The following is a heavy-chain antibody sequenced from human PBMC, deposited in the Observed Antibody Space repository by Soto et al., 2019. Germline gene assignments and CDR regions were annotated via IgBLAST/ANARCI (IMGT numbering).Heavy chain of an antibody. CDR2: ISGSGGST. CDR1: GFTFSSYA. D-gene: IGHD2-2*01. J-gene: IGHJ4*02. Sequence: HPGGAQRLSCAASGFTFSSYAMSWVRQAPGKGLESVSAISGSGGSTYYADSVKGRFTSSRDNSKNTLYLQMNSLRAEDTAVYYCAKGSRASPFDYWGQGTLVTVSS. V-gene: IGHV3-23*01. CDR3: AKGSRASPFDY.